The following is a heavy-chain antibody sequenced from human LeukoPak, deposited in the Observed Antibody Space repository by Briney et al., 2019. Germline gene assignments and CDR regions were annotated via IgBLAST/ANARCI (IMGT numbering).Heavy chain of an antibody. Sequence: SETLSLTCTVSGGSISSYYWSWIRQPAGKGLEWIGRIYTSGSTNYNPSLKSRVTMSVDTSKNQFSLKLSTVTAADTAVYYCARDRYYYDSSGYRFDPWGQGALVTVSS. CDR2: IYTSGST. CDR3: ARDRYYYDSSGYRFDP. CDR1: GGSISSYY. V-gene: IGHV4-4*07. J-gene: IGHJ5*02. D-gene: IGHD3-22*01.